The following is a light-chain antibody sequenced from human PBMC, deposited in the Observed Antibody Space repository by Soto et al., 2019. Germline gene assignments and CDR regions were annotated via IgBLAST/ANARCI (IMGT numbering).Light chain of an antibody. CDR3: CSYTTSTARFF. Sequence: QSALTQHPSVSGSPGQSVTIPCTGTSSDVGNYDRVSGYHQDPGTAPKPMIYEVSNRPSEVPDRFSGSKSGNTATLSISGLQAEDEGGYYCCSYTTSTARFFFGTGTKVNVL. J-gene: IGLJ1*01. CDR1: SSDVGNYDR. V-gene: IGLV2-18*02. CDR2: EVS.